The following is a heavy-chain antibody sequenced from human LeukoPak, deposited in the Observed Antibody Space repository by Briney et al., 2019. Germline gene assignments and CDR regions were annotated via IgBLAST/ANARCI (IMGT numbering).Heavy chain of an antibody. J-gene: IGHJ4*02. Sequence: PGGSLRLSCAASGFTFSSCAMSWVRQAPGKGLEWVSAISASGGSTYYADSVKGRFTISRDNSKNTLYLQMNSLRAEDTAVYYCAKDGVVVPTVIVVVAYFDYWGQGTLVTVSS. CDR3: AKDGVVVPTVIVVVAYFDY. D-gene: IGHD3-22*01. V-gene: IGHV3-23*01. CDR2: ISASGGST. CDR1: GFTFSSCA.